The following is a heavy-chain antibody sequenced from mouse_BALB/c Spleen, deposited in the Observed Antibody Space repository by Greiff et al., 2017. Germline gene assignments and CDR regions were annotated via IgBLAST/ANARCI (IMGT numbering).Heavy chain of an antibody. J-gene: IGHJ3*01. CDR1: GFNIKDTY. CDR3: AGEPIYYGNYEAY. Sequence: VQLQQSGAELVKPGASVKLSCTASGFNIKDTYMHWVKQRPEQGLEWIGRIDPANGNTKYDPKFQGKATITADTSSNTAYLQLSSLTSEDTAVYYCAGEPIYYGNYEAYWGQGTLVTVSA. CDR2: IDPANGNT. V-gene: IGHV14-3*02. D-gene: IGHD2-1*01.